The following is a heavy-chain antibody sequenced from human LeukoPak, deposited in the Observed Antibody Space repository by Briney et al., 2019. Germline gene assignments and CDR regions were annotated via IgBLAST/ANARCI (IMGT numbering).Heavy chain of an antibody. D-gene: IGHD1-26*01. CDR1: GDFIRSYW. CDR2: IYATGST. V-gene: IGHV4-4*07. Sequence: SETLSLTCDVSGDFIRSYWCGWVRQPAGKGLEWIGRIYATGSTKFNPSLKGRLTMSMDTSTNRISLNLTSVTTADPAINFCARQGYTASYYFLDFWSQGMLVTVSS. CDR3: ARQGYTASYYFLDF. J-gene: IGHJ4*02.